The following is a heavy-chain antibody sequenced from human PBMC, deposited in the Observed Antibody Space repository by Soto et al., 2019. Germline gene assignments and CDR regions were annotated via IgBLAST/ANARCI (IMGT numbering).Heavy chain of an antibody. J-gene: IGHJ4*02. Sequence: ASVKVSCKASGYTFSNYGFTCVRRAPGQGLEWMGWINSHNGHTSYAQKFQGRVTITADKSTNTAYMQLSSLRSEDTAIYYCAASYGSGYRAFDYWGQGALVTVSS. CDR1: GYTFSNYG. V-gene: IGHV1-18*01. CDR3: AASYGSGYRAFDY. D-gene: IGHD3-10*01. CDR2: INSHNGHT.